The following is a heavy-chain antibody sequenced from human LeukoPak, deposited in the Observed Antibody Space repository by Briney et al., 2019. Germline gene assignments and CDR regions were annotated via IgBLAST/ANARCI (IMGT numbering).Heavy chain of an antibody. CDR1: GFTFSGSA. D-gene: IGHD3-3*01. CDR3: AKSGYYDFWSGYYGMDV. Sequence: PGGSLRLSCAASGFTFSGSAMHWVRQAPGQGLEWMGIINPSGGSTSYAQKFQGRVTMTRDTSTSTVYMELSSLRSEDTAVYYCAKSGYYDFWSGYYGMDVWGQGTTVTVSS. V-gene: IGHV1-46*01. J-gene: IGHJ6*02. CDR2: INPSGGST.